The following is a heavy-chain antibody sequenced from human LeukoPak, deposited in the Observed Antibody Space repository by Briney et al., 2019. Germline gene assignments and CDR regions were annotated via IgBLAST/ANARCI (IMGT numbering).Heavy chain of an antibody. CDR3: TKGYCSRTSCYTGY. V-gene: IGHV3-23*01. J-gene: IGHJ4*02. Sequence: PGGSLRLSCAASGFTFSSYAMSWVRQAPGKGLEWVSAISGSGGSTYYADSVKGRFTISRDNSKNTLYLQMNSLRAEDTAVYYCTKGYCSRTSCYTGYWGQGTLVTVSS. CDR2: ISGSGGST. D-gene: IGHD2-2*02. CDR1: GFTFSSYA.